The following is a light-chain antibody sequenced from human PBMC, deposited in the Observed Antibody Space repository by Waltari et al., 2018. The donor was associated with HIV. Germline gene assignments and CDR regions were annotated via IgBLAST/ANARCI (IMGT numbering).Light chain of an antibody. CDR3: QQSYGSPFT. CDR2: AAS. CDR1: QSISSY. J-gene: IGKJ3*01. Sequence: DIRGTQSPSSLSASEGDRVTITCRASQSISSYLNWYQQKPGTAPKLLMSAASSLQSGVPSRFSGNGSGTDFTLTISSLQPEDFATYYCQQSYGSPFTFGPGSKLHIK. V-gene: IGKV1-39*01.